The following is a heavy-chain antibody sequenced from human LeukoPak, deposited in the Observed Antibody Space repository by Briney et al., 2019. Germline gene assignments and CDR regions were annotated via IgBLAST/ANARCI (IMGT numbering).Heavy chain of an antibody. V-gene: IGHV4-34*01. J-gene: IGHJ4*02. CDR1: GGSFSGYY. Sequence: SETLSLTCAVYGGSFSGYYWSWIRQPPGKGLEWIGEINHSGSTNYNPSLKSRVTISVDTSKNQFSLKLSSVTAADTAVYYCARRAAHYPSLGSSVDYWGQGTLVTVSS. D-gene: IGHD1-26*01. CDR3: ARRAAHYPSLGSSVDY. CDR2: INHSGST.